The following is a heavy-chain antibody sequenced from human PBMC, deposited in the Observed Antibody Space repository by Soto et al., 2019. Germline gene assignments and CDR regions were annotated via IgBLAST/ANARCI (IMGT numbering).Heavy chain of an antibody. CDR3: ARHRLYFGSGSYYYGMDV. D-gene: IGHD3-10*01. CDR2: IIPYIDTA. Sequence: QVQLVQSGAEVKKPGSSVKVSCKASGGTFSSYAISWVRQAPGQGLEWLGGIIPYIDTANYAQKFQGRVKSTADQSTNTAFMEVSSLRSEATAEYYCARHRLYFGSGSYYYGMDVWGQGPTVTVSS. J-gene: IGHJ6*02. V-gene: IGHV1-69*01. CDR1: GGTFSSYA.